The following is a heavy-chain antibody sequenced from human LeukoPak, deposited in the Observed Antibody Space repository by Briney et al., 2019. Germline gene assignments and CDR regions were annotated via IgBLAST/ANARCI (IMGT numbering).Heavy chain of an antibody. CDR1: GGSISSSSYY. CDR3: ASPYSSSWYGTDY. Sequence: KASETLSLTCTVSGGSISSSSYYWGWIRQPPGKGLEWIGSIYYSGSTYYNPSLKIRVTISVDTSKNQFSLKLSSVTAADTAVYYCASPYSSSWYGTDYWGQGTLVTVSS. CDR2: IYYSGST. D-gene: IGHD6-13*01. V-gene: IGHV4-39*01. J-gene: IGHJ4*02.